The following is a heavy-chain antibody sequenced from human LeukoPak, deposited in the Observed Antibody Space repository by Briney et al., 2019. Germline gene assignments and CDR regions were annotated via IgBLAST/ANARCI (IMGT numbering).Heavy chain of an antibody. D-gene: IGHD1-26*01. V-gene: IGHV1-8*01. CDR3: ARSTMGARRTYDY. CDR2: MNPNSGNT. J-gene: IGHJ4*02. Sequence: ASVKVSCKASTDTFTIYDVNWVRQATGLGLEWMGWMNPNSGNTGYAQKFQGRVTVTMNSSISTAYMELTSLTSEDTAVYYCARSTMGARRTYDYWGQGTLVTVSS. CDR1: TDTFTIYD.